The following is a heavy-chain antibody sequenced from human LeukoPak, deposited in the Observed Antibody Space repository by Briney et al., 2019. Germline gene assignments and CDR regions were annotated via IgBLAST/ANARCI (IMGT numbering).Heavy chain of an antibody. CDR1: GYTFTSYY. D-gene: IGHD6-13*01. CDR2: ISAYNGNT. J-gene: IGHJ4*02. Sequence: ASVKVSCKASGYTFTSYYMHWVRQAPGQGLEWMGWISAYNGNTNYAQKLQGKVTMTTDTSTSTAYMELRSLRSDDTAVYYCARVKCGLHCIAAAGLFDYWGQGTLVTVSS. CDR3: ARVKCGLHCIAAAGLFDY. V-gene: IGHV1-18*04.